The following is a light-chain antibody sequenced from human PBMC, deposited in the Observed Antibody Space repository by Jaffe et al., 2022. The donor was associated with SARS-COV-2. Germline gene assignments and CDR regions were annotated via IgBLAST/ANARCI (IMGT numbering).Light chain of an antibody. CDR2: DAS. CDR1: QGVSYY. V-gene: IGKV3-11*01. J-gene: IGKJ4*01. Sequence: EIVLTQSPATLSLSPGDSATLFCRASQGVSYYLAWYQQKPGQSPRLLIYDASNRATGVPARFSGSGSGTDFTLTISSLEPEDFAVYSCQQRNNWPLTFGGGTKVEIK. CDR3: QQRNNWPLT.